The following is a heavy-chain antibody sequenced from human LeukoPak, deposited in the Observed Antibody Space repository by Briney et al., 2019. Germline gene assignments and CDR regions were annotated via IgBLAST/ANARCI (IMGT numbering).Heavy chain of an antibody. CDR2: IDPDGSHQ. CDR3: ARDLYGSGSFDY. V-gene: IGHV3-7*03. J-gene: IGHJ4*02. Sequence: GGSLRLSCVASGFTFSSYWATWVRQAPGKGLEWVANIDPDGSHQYYVDSVKGRFTISRDNAKNSLYLQMNSLRAEDTALYHCARDLYGSGSFDYWGQGTLVTVSS. D-gene: IGHD3-10*01. CDR1: GFTFSSYW.